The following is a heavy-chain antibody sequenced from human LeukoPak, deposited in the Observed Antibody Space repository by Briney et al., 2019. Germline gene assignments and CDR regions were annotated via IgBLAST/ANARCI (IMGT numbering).Heavy chain of an antibody. CDR3: SDVSGSY. Sequence: GGSLRLSCAASGFTFSSYNMNWVRQAPGKGLEWVSFISSSSSHIYYADSVKGRFTISRDNAKNSLYLQMNSLSAEDTAVYYCSDVSGSYWGQGTLVTVSS. J-gene: IGHJ4*02. V-gene: IGHV3-21*01. CDR1: GFTFSSYN. CDR2: ISSSSSHI. D-gene: IGHD3-10*01.